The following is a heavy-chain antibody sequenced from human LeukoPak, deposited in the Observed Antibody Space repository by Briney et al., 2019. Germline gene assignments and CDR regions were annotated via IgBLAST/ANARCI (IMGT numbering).Heavy chain of an antibody. Sequence: ASVKVSFKASGYTFTTYYIRWVRQAPGQGLEWMGVINPSGGSTSFAQKFQARLTMTRDTSTSTVYMELSGLRSEDTAVYYCAREIVVVPAAMGFDPWGQGTLVTVSS. D-gene: IGHD2-2*01. J-gene: IGHJ5*02. V-gene: IGHV1-46*01. CDR2: INPSGGST. CDR1: GYTFTTYY. CDR3: AREIVVVPAAMGFDP.